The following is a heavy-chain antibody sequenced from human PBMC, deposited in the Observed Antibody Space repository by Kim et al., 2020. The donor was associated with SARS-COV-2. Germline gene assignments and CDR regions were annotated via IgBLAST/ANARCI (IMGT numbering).Heavy chain of an antibody. CDR3: ARFTIRYGLDV. CDR1: GYTFTTYN. Sequence: ASVKVSCKASGYTFTTYNIGWVRQAPGQGLEFMGWISEYNGYTKYPQKFQGRVTMTTDTSTSTASMELRSLTADDTAVYYCARFTIRYGLDVWGQGTPVTVYS. D-gene: IGHD3-10*01. CDR2: ISEYNGYT. V-gene: IGHV1-18*01. J-gene: IGHJ6*02.